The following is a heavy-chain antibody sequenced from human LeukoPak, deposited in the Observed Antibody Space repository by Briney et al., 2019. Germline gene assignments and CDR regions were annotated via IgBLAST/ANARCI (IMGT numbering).Heavy chain of an antibody. D-gene: IGHD3-3*02. CDR2: ITASGGNT. V-gene: IGHV3-23*01. CDR3: ARHPLGYWYFDL. CDR1: GFTLSSYA. J-gene: IGHJ2*01. Sequence: RGSLRLSCDASGFTLSSYAVSWVRQAAGKGPEWVSAITASGGNTYYAASVKGRFTISRDNSKNALYVQMNSLRAEDTAVYYCARHPLGYWYFDLWGRGTPVSVSS.